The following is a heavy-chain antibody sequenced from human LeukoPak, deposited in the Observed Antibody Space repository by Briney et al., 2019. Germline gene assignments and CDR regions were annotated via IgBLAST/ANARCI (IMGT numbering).Heavy chain of an antibody. V-gene: IGHV1-3*01. D-gene: IGHD5-12*01. CDR1: EYTFTSYT. Sequence: ASVTVSCKAFEYTFTSYTMHWGRQAPGQRLEWMGWINAGNGNTKYSEKFQGRVIITRDTSASTAYMELSSLRSEDTAVYSCARDSGSDWWDHWGQGTLVTVSS. CDR3: ARDSGSDWWDH. J-gene: IGHJ5*02. CDR2: INAGNGNT.